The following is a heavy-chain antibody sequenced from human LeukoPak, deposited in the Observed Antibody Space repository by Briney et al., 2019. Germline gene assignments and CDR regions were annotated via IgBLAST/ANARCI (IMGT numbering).Heavy chain of an antibody. J-gene: IGHJ3*02. CDR1: GGSISSSNW. D-gene: IGHD6-19*01. CDR3: ARTYSIGWSLGVFDI. Sequence: SETLSLTCAVSGGSISSSNWWSWVRQPPGKGLEWIGEIYHSGTTYYSPSLKSRVTISVDMSKNQFSLRLSSVTAADTAVYYCARTYSIGWSLGVFDIWGQGTRVTVSS. V-gene: IGHV4-4*02. CDR2: IYHSGTT.